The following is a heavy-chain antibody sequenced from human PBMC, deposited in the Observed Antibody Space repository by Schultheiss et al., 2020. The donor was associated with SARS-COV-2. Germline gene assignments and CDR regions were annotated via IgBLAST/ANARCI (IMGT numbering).Heavy chain of an antibody. D-gene: IGHD2-8*01. V-gene: IGHV3-23*01. Sequence: GGSLRLSCAASGFTFDDYAMHWVRQAPGKGLEWVSGLNGIGTSIYYRDSVKGRFTISRDTSKDILYLQMNSLRAEDTAVYYCAKQEGMMVVNPLDYWGQGTLVTVSS. CDR2: LNGIGTSI. CDR3: AKQEGMMVVNPLDY. J-gene: IGHJ4*02. CDR1: GFTFDDYA.